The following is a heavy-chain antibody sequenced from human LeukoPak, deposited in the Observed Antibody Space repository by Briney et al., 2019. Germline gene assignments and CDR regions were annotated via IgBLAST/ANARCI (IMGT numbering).Heavy chain of an antibody. CDR2: IKPSGRT. CDR3: ARRDYLDHFYYIDV. V-gene: IGHV4-34*01. D-gene: IGHD3-10*01. J-gene: IGHJ6*03. Sequence: PSETLSLTCTVSGGSFNDYYWIWIRQPPGKGLEWIGEIKPSGRTNYNPSLESRVTISVDTSKNHFSLKLSSVTAADTAVYYCARRDYLDHFYYIDVWDKGNTVTVSS. CDR1: GGSFNDYY.